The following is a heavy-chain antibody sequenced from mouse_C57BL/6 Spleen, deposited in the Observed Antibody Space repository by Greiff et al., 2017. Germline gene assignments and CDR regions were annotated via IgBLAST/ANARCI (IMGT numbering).Heavy chain of an antibody. Sequence: EVQVVESGPGMVKPSQSLSLTCTVTGYSIPSGYDWHWIRHFPGNKLECMSDIRDNGSNNYNPYLKSRISIPHDTSKNHFFLKLNSVTTEDTATYYCSSGYDYGGAWFAYWGQGTLVTVSA. J-gene: IGHJ3*01. CDR3: SSGYDYGGAWFAY. CDR1: GYSIPSGYD. D-gene: IGHD2-4*01. CDR2: IRDNGSN. V-gene: IGHV3-1*01.